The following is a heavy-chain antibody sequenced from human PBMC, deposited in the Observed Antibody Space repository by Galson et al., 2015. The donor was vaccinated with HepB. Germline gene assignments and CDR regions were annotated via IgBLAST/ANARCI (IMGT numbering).Heavy chain of an antibody. J-gene: IGHJ4*02. CDR1: GFTFSSYG. D-gene: IGHD4-17*01. Sequence: SLRLSCAASGFTFSSYGMHWVRQAPGKGLEWVAVISYDGSNKYYADSVKGRFTISRDNSKNTLYLQMNSLRAEDTAVYYCAKDSDYGEVYWGQGTLVTVSS. V-gene: IGHV3-30*18. CDR3: AKDSDYGEVY. CDR2: ISYDGSNK.